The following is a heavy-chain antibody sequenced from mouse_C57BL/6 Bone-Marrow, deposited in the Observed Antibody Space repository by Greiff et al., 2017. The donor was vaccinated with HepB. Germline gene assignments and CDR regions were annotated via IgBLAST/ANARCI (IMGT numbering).Heavy chain of an antibody. CDR2: INPSSGYT. D-gene: IGHD1-1*01. CDR1: GYTFTSYW. V-gene: IGHV1-7*01. Sequence: VQLQQSGAELAKPGASVKLSCKASGYTFTSYWMHWVKQRPGQGLEWIGYINPSSGYTKYNQKFKDKATWTADKSSSTAYMQLSSLTYEDSAVYYWANDYYGSSYEAMDYWGQGTSVTVSS. J-gene: IGHJ4*01. CDR3: ANDYYGSSYEAMDY.